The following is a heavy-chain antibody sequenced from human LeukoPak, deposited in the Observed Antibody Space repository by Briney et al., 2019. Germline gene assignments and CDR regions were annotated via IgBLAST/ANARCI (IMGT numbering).Heavy chain of an antibody. V-gene: IGHV5-51*01. CDR2: IYPGDSDT. J-gene: IGHJ4*02. D-gene: IGHD2-2*01. CDR3: ARARYCSSTSCYFDY. Sequence: GESLKISCKGSGYSFTSYWIGWGRQMPGEGLEWMGIIYPGDSDTRYSPSFQGQVTISADKYISTAYLQWSSLKASDTAMYYCARARYCSSTSCYFDYWGQGTLVTVSS. CDR1: GYSFTSYW.